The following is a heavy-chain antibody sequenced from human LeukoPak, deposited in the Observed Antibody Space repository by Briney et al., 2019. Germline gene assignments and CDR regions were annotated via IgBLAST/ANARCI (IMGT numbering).Heavy chain of an antibody. Sequence: GGSLRLSCAASGFILSNYWMGWVRRAPGKGLEWVANINQDGSEKHYVDFLKGRFTISRDNANNSLYLEMNNLSAEDTAVYYCAKDSSDSSGYSYFDYWGQGTLVTVSS. CDR2: INQDGSEK. CDR3: AKDSSDSSGYSYFDY. J-gene: IGHJ4*02. CDR1: GFILSNYW. D-gene: IGHD3-22*01. V-gene: IGHV3-7*01.